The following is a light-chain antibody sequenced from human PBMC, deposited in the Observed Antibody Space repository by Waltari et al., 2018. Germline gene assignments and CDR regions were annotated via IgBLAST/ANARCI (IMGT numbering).Light chain of an antibody. J-gene: IGLJ3*02. V-gene: IGLV1-51*01. CDR2: DNA. Sequence: QSVFTQPPSVSPAPAQKVTIACSGGSSTIDGNHVTWYQHLPGTAPQLLIYDNAKRPSGIPDRFSGSKSGTSATLDITGLQTGDEADYYCGTWDAGLSAGGFGGGTKVSVL. CDR1: SSTIDGNH. CDR3: GTWDAGLSAGG.